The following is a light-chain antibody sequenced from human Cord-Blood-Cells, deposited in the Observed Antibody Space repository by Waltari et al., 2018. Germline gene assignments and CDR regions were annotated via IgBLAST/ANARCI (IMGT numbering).Light chain of an antibody. Sequence: QSALTQPASVSGSPGQSITISCPGTSSAVGSSYLASWYQQHPGKAPKLMIYEGSKRPSGVSNRFSGSKSGNTASLTISGLQAEDEADYYCCSYAGSSTSVFGGGTKLTVL. CDR2: EGS. CDR3: CSYAGSSTSV. V-gene: IGLV2-23*01. J-gene: IGLJ3*02. CDR1: SSAVGSSYL.